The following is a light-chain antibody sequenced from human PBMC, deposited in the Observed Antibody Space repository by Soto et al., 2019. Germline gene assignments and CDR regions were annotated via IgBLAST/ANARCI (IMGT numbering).Light chain of an antibody. V-gene: IGKV3-11*01. CDR2: DAS. J-gene: IGKJ1*01. CDR3: QQRSNWPPTWT. Sequence: EIVLSQSPATLSLSPGERATLSCRASQSVSSYLAWYQHKPGQAPRLLIYDASKRATGIPARFSGSGSGTDFTLTISSLEPEDFAVYYCQQRSNWPPTWTFGQGTKVEVE. CDR1: QSVSSY.